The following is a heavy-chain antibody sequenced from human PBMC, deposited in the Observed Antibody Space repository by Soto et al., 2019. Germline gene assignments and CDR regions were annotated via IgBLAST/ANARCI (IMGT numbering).Heavy chain of an antibody. CDR1: GFDFSTHW. CDR2: IDDDGSST. J-gene: IGHJ6*02. V-gene: IGHV3-74*01. D-gene: IGHD1-7*01. Sequence: GGSLRLSCAASGFDFSTHWMHWVRQAPGKGLEWVSRIDDDGSSTRYADSVKGRFTISRDNAKNIVYLEMTSLRSEDTAVYFCARRLELPLGASLYYYGMDVWGQGTTVTVSS. CDR3: ARRLELPLGASLYYYGMDV.